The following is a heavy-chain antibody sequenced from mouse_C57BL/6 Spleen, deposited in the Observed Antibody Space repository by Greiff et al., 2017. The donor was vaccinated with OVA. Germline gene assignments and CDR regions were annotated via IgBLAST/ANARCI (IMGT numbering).Heavy chain of an antibody. CDR3: ARNYDYAWFAY. CDR2: INPSTGGT. V-gene: IGHV1-42*01. Sequence: VQLQQSGPELVKPGASVKISCKASGYSFTGYYMNWVKQSPEKSLEWIGEINPSTGGTTYNQKFKAKATLTVDKSSSTAYMQLKSLTSEDSAVYYCARNYDYAWFAYWGQGTLVTVSA. CDR1: GYSFTGYY. J-gene: IGHJ3*01. D-gene: IGHD2-4*01.